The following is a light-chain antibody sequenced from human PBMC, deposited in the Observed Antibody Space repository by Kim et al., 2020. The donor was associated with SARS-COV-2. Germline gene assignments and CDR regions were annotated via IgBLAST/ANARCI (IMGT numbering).Light chain of an antibody. Sequence: KTVIISCTRSSGRIASNYVQWYQQRPGSSPTTVIYEHNQRPSGVPVRFSGSIDSSSNSASLTISGLKTDDEADYYCQSYDSSNPWVFGGGTQLTVL. CDR2: EHN. CDR3: QSYDSSNPWV. V-gene: IGLV6-57*01. J-gene: IGLJ3*02. CDR1: SGRIASNY.